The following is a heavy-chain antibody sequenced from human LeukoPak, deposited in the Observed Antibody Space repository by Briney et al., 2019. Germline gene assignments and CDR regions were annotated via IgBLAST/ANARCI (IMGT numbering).Heavy chain of an antibody. CDR2: IWSDGSNE. V-gene: IGHV3-33*01. CDR1: GFIFRNFG. CDR3: ARPYGSGSYYPQYFDY. Sequence: GGSLRLSCVASGFIFRNFGMHWVRQAPGKGLEWVAVIWSDGSNEYYADSVEGRFTISRDTSKDTLYLQMNSLRAEDTAVYYCARPYGSGSYYPQYFDYWGQGTLVTVSS. D-gene: IGHD3-10*01. J-gene: IGHJ4*02.